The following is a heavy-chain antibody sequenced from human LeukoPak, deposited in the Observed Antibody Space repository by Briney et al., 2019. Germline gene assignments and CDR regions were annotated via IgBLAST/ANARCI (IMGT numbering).Heavy chain of an antibody. J-gene: IGHJ4*02. V-gene: IGHV3-23*01. CDR3: VKDRCDGTTCPEV. CDR2: ISKSGDNT. CDR1: GFSFSTYA. Sequence: HPGGSLRLSCAASGFSFSTYAMTWVRQAPGEGLEWVSGISKSGDNTYYTDSVKGRFTISRDNSRNTLHLQMSSLRAEDTALYYCVKDRCDGTTCPEVWGQGTLVTVSS. D-gene: IGHD2-2*01.